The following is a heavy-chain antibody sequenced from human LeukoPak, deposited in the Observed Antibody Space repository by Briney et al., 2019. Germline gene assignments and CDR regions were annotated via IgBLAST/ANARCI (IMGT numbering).Heavy chain of an antibody. Sequence: PSETLSLTCAVYGGSFSGYYWSWIRQPPGKGLEWIGEINHSGSTNYNPSLKSRVTISVDTSKNQFSLKLSSVTAADTAVYYCARGGYCSSTSCPPPLDYWGQGTLVTVSS. J-gene: IGHJ4*02. V-gene: IGHV4-34*01. CDR1: GGSFSGYY. CDR2: INHSGST. D-gene: IGHD2-2*01. CDR3: ARGGYCSSTSCPPPLDY.